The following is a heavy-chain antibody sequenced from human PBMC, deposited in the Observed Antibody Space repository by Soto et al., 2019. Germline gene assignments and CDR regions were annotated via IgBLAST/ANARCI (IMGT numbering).Heavy chain of an antibody. CDR3: VRLRGYGWLDL. CDR1: GCSISSGGYY. V-gene: IGHV4-31*03. J-gene: IGHJ5*02. Sequence: PXETLSLTCTVSGCSISSGGYYWSWIRQHPGKGLEWIGYIYYSGSTYYNPSLKSRVTISVDTSKNQFSLKLSSVTPEDTAVYYCVRLRGYGWLDLWGQGTQVTVSS. D-gene: IGHD5-12*01. CDR2: IYYSGST.